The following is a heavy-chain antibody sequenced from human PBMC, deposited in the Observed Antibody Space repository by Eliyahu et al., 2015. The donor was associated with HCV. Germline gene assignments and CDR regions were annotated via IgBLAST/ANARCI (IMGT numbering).Heavy chain of an antibody. Sequence: QVQLQESGPGLVKPSETLSLTCTVSGGSITTYYWSWIRQPPGKGLEWIGYIHYSGSTNYHPPLKSRVTISLDTSKNQFSLNLTSVTAADTAVYYCASGGGGIAVAGTGGWFDPWGQGTLVTVSS. D-gene: IGHD6-19*01. CDR2: IHYSGST. CDR3: ASGGGGIAVAGTGGWFDP. V-gene: IGHV4-59*01. J-gene: IGHJ5*02. CDR1: GGSITTYY.